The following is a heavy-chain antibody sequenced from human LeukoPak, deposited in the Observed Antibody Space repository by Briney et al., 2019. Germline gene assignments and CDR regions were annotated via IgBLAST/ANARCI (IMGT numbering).Heavy chain of an antibody. CDR3: AREATVSQGAFDI. CDR1: GFTVSSNY. CDR2: IYSGGTI. J-gene: IGHJ3*02. Sequence: GGSLRLSCVASGFTVSSNYMSWVRQAPGKGLEWVSVIYSGGTIYYADSVKGRFTISRDSSKKTVYLQMNSLRAEDTAVYYCAREATVSQGAFDIWGQGTMVTVSS. V-gene: IGHV3-53*01. D-gene: IGHD4-17*01.